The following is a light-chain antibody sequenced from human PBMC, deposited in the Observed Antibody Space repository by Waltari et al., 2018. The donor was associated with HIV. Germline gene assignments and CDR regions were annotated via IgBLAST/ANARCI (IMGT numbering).Light chain of an antibody. Sequence: VMTQSPATLSVSPGQRATLSCGASQSVRNRLAWYQQRPGQSPRLLIYDASTRATGVPDRFSASGSGTESTLTITSLQSEDFALYYCQAFGGTFGPGTRV. CDR2: DAS. J-gene: IGKJ3*01. V-gene: IGKV3-15*01. CDR1: QSVRNR. CDR3: QAFGGT.